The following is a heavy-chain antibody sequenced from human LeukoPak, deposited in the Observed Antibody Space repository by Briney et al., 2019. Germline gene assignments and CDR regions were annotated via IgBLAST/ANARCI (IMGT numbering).Heavy chain of an antibody. V-gene: IGHV1-69*01. CDR3: ARARERLQYIGYFQH. Sequence: SVKVSCKASGGTFSSYAISWVRQAPGQGLEWMGGIIPIFGTANYAQKFQGRVTITADESTSTAYMELSSLRSEDTAVYYCARARERLQYIGYFQHWGQGTLVTVSS. J-gene: IGHJ1*01. D-gene: IGHD4-11*01. CDR1: GGTFSSYA. CDR2: IIPIFGTA.